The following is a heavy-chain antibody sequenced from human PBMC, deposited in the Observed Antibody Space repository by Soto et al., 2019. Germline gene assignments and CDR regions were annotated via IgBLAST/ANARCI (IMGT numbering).Heavy chain of an antibody. CDR2: FSGTGGYT. Sequence: GGSLRLSCAASGFTLSRYAMSWVRQAPGKGLEWVSTFSGTGGYTYYADSVKGRFTISRDDSKNTLFLHMNSLRAADTAVYYCARGQRALITYGPFDPWGQGTLVTVSS. CDR1: GFTLSRYA. D-gene: IGHD4-17*01. J-gene: IGHJ5*02. CDR3: ARGQRALITYGPFDP. V-gene: IGHV3-23*01.